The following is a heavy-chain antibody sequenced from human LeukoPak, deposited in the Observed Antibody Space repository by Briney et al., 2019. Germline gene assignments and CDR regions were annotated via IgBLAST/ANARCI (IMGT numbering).Heavy chain of an antibody. V-gene: IGHV4-59*01. CDR1: GVSISSYY. Sequence: SETLSLTCTVSGVSISSYYWSWIRQPPGKGLEWIGYIYYSGSTNYNPSLKSRVTISVDTSKNQFSLKLSSVTAADTAVYYCARIEWELLAFQHWGQGTLVTVSS. J-gene: IGHJ1*01. CDR3: ARIEWELLAFQH. D-gene: IGHD1-26*01. CDR2: IYYSGST.